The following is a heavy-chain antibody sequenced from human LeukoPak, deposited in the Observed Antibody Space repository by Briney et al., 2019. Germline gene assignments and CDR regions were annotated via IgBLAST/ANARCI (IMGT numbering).Heavy chain of an antibody. V-gene: IGHV1-18*01. D-gene: IGHD6-13*01. J-gene: IGHJ5*02. Sequence: GASVKVSCKASGYTFTSYGISWVRQAPGQGLEWMGWISAYNGNTNYAQKFQGRVTITADKSTSTAYMELSSLRSEDTAVYYCARDHRDFSSSWYSEQAWFDPWGQGTLVTVSS. CDR3: ARDHRDFSSSWYSEQAWFDP. CDR2: ISAYNGNT. CDR1: GYTFTSYG.